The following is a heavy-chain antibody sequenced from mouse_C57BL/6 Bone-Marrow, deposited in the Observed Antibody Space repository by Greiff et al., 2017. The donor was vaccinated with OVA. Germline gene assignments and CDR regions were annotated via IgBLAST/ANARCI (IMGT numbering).Heavy chain of an antibody. J-gene: IGHJ4*01. CDR1: GFTFSDYY. Sequence: EVKLVESEGGLVQPGRSLKLSCTASGFTFSDYYMAWVRQVPEKGLEWVANINYDGSSTYYLDSLKSRFIISRDNAKNILYLQMSSLKSEDTATYYCARGGYYGSSYHYAMDYWGQGTSVTVSS. CDR3: ARGGYYGSSYHYAMDY. V-gene: IGHV5-16*01. CDR2: INYDGSST. D-gene: IGHD1-1*01.